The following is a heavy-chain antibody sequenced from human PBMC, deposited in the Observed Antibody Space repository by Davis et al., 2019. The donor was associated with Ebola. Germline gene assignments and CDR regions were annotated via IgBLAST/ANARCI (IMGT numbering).Heavy chain of an antibody. Sequence: SETLSLTCSVFGASISSYYWSWIRQPPGKGLEWIGYIYYSGSTNYNPSLKSRVTISVDTSKNQFSLKLSSVTAADTAMYYCARRGTSSWYAGWFDPWGQGTLVTVSS. CDR1: GASISSYY. CDR3: ARRGTSSWYAGWFDP. CDR2: IYYSGST. V-gene: IGHV4-59*08. J-gene: IGHJ5*02. D-gene: IGHD6-13*01.